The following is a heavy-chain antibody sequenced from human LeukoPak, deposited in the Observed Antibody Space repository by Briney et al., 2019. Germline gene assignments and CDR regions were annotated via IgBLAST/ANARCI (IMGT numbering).Heavy chain of an antibody. J-gene: IGHJ4*02. CDR2: IYSGGST. Sequence: GGSLRLSCAASGFTVSSNYMSWVRQAPGKGLEWVSVIYSGGSTYYADSVKGRFTISRDSSKNTLYLQMNSLRAEDTAVYYCAMGPSSNWYYFDYWGQGTLVTVSS. V-gene: IGHV3-66*01. D-gene: IGHD6-13*01. CDR1: GFTVSSNY. CDR3: AMGPSSNWYYFDY.